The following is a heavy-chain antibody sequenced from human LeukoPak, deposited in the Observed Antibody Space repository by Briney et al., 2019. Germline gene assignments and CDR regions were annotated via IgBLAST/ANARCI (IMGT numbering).Heavy chain of an antibody. CDR2: IIGSGGNT. CDR1: GFTFSSYA. Sequence: SGGSLRLSCAASGFTFSSYAMSWVRQAPGKGLEWVSAIIGSGGNTYYADSVKGRFTISRDNSKNTLYMHMNSLRADDTAVYYCAKGFYYDSSAYFDYWGQGALVTVFS. CDR3: AKGFYYDSSAYFDY. D-gene: IGHD3-22*01. J-gene: IGHJ4*02. V-gene: IGHV3-23*01.